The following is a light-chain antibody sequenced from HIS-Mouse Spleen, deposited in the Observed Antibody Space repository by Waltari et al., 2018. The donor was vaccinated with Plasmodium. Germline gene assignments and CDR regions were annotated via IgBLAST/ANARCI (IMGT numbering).Light chain of an antibody. V-gene: IGLV3-1*01. CDR1: KLGDKY. Sequence: SYELTQPPSVSVSPGQTASITCSGDKLGDKYACWYQQKPGQSPVLVIYQDSKRPSGSPGRFSGSNSGNTATLTISGTQAMDEADYYCQAWDSSTVVFGGGTKLTGL. CDR3: QAWDSSTVV. CDR2: QDS. J-gene: IGLJ2*01.